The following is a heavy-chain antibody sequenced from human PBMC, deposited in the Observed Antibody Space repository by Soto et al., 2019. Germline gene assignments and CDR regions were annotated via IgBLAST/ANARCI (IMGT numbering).Heavy chain of an antibody. V-gene: IGHV1-8*01. CDR1: GYTFTSYD. CDR3: ARFPRWFGVPDYSYMDV. CDR2: MNPNSGNT. D-gene: IGHD3-10*01. Sequence: ASVKVSCKASGYTFTSYDISWVRQATGQGLEWMGWMNPNSGNTGYAQKFQGRVTMTRNTSISTAYMELSSLRSEDTAVYYCARFPRWFGVPDYSYMDVWGKGTTVTVSS. J-gene: IGHJ6*03.